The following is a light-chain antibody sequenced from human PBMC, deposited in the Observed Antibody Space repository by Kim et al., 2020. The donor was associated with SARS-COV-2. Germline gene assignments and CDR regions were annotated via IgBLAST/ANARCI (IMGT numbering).Light chain of an antibody. Sequence: ASVGDGVTITCRASQGISNHLAWYQQKPGKVPQVLIYDASALQSGVPSRFSGSRSGTDFTLTISSLQPEDGATYYCQKYDSAPWTFGQGTKVDIK. V-gene: IGKV1-27*01. CDR2: DAS. J-gene: IGKJ1*01. CDR1: QGISNH. CDR3: QKYDSAPWT.